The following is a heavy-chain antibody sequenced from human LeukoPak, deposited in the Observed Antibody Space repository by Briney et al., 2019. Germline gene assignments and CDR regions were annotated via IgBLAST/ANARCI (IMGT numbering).Heavy chain of an antibody. CDR1: GFTFRSYW. CDR3: TREVSGSLYFDY. CDR2: INIDGSSG. Sequence: PGGSLRLSCAASGFTFRSYWMHWVRQAPGKGLVWVSRINIDGSSGSYADSVEGRFTISRDNAKNTVYPQMNSLRAEDTAVYYCTREVSGSLYFDYWGQGTLVTVSS. V-gene: IGHV3-74*01. D-gene: IGHD1-26*01. J-gene: IGHJ4*02.